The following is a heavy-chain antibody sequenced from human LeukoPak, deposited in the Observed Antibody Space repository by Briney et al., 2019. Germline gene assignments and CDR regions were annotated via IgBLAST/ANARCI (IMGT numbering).Heavy chain of an antibody. CDR2: IKQDGSEK. Sequence: PGGSLRLSCAASGFTFSSYWMSWVRQAPGKGLEWVANIKQDGSEKYYVDSMKGRFTISRDNAKNSLYLQMNSLRAEDTAVYYCAREYCSSTSCRPIYGMDVWGQGTTVTVSS. CDR1: GFTFSSYW. D-gene: IGHD2-2*01. CDR3: AREYCSSTSCRPIYGMDV. J-gene: IGHJ6*02. V-gene: IGHV3-7*01.